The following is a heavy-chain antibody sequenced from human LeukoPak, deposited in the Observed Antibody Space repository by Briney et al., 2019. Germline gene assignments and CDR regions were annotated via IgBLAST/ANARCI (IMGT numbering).Heavy chain of an antibody. J-gene: IGHJ4*02. V-gene: IGHV4-4*08. CDR2: LYYSGST. CDR1: GGSISSYY. Sequence: SSETLSLTCTVSGGSISSYYWSWIRQPPGKGLEWIGYLYYSGSTNYNPSLKSRLTISLETSENQFSLKLTSVTAADTAVYFCAREVPVSLRFLEWENFDSWGQGALVTVSS. D-gene: IGHD3-3*01. CDR3: AREVPVSLRFLEWENFDS.